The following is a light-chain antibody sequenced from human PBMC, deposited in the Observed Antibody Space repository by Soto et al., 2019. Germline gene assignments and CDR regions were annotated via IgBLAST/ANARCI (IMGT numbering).Light chain of an antibody. J-gene: IGLJ3*02. CDR3: ISYAGSNVWV. CDR2: EVN. CDR1: SSDVGAYNY. V-gene: IGLV2-8*01. Sequence: QSALTQPPSASGSPGQSVTISCTGTSSDVGAYNYVSWYQQYPGKAPKLMIYEVNKRPSGVPDRFSGSKSGKTASLTVSGLQSEDEADYHCISYAGSNVWVFGGGTKLTVL.